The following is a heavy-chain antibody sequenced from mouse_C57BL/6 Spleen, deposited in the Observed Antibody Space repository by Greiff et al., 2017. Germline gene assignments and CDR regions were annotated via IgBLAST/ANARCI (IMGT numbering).Heavy chain of an antibody. D-gene: IGHD4-1*01. Sequence: VKLMESGAELVRPGASVTLSCKASGYTFTDYEMHWVKQTPVHGLEWIGAIDPETGGTAYNQKFQGKATITAYTSSNTAYLQLSSLTSEDTAIYYCARDWALGTFDYWGQGTTLTVSS. V-gene: IGHV1-15*01. J-gene: IGHJ2*01. CDR2: IDPETGGT. CDR3: ARDWALGTFDY. CDR1: GYTFTDYE.